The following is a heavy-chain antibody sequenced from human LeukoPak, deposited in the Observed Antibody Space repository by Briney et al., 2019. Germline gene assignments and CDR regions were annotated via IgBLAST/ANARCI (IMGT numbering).Heavy chain of an antibody. Sequence: GGSLRLSCAASGFTFSSYGMHWVRQAPGKGLEWVAFIRYDGSNKYYADSVKGRFTISRDYSKNTLYLQMNSLRAEDTAVYYCAKDGNIVVVPAAYYYYYMDVWGKGTTVTVSS. J-gene: IGHJ6*03. CDR1: GFTFSSYG. CDR2: IRYDGSNK. V-gene: IGHV3-30*02. CDR3: AKDGNIVVVPAAYYYYYMDV. D-gene: IGHD2-2*01.